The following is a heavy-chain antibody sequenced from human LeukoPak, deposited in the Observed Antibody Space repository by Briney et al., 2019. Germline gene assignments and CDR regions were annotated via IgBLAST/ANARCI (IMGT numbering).Heavy chain of an antibody. Sequence: PGGSLRLSCAASGFTFSSYWMSWVRQAPGKGLEWVANIKQDGSEKYYVDSVKGRFTISRDNAKNSLYLQMNSLRAEDTAVYYCVGTQQLVLFDYWGQGTLVTVSS. J-gene: IGHJ4*02. V-gene: IGHV3-7*01. CDR3: VGTQQLVLFDY. CDR1: GFTFSSYW. CDR2: IKQDGSEK. D-gene: IGHD6-13*01.